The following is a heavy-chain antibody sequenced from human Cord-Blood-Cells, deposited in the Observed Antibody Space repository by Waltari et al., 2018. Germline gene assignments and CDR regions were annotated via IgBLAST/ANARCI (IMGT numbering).Heavy chain of an antibody. J-gene: IGHJ4*02. Sequence: QLQLQESGPGLVKPSETLSLTCTVSGGSISSSSYYWGWLRQPPGKGLEWIGSIYYSGSTYYNPSLKSRVTISVDTSKNQFSLKLSSVTAADTAVYYCASIAVAGLLFDYWGQGTLVTVSS. CDR1: GGSISSSSYY. CDR3: ASIAVAGLLFDY. CDR2: IYYSGST. V-gene: IGHV4-39*01. D-gene: IGHD6-19*01.